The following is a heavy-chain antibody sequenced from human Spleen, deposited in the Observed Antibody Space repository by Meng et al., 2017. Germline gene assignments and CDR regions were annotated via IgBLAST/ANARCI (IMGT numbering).Heavy chain of an antibody. V-gene: IGHV1-69*12. CDR1: RGMFSSSF. Sequence: QVPLVRSWGEEVKPGGSSRVFCKASRGMFSSSFIGWGGQAAGQGLEWLGGINRVFGTTNYAQKFQGRVTITADESTSTAYMALTRLTSEDTAIYYCARKAGNCITTTCYSLDYWGQGTLVTVSS. CDR3: ARKAGNCITTTCYSLDY. D-gene: IGHD2-15*01. J-gene: IGHJ4*02. CDR2: INRVFGTT.